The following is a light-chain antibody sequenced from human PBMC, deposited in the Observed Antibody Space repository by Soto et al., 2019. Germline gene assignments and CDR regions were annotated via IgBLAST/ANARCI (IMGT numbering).Light chain of an antibody. V-gene: IGLV1-40*01. J-gene: IGLJ1*01. CDR3: GTWDDRLNGYV. CDR1: SSNIGAGYD. Sequence: QSVLTQPPSVFGAPGQRVTISCTGSSSNIGAGYDVHWYQQLPGTAPKLLVYGNTNRPSGVPDRFSGSRSGTSATLAITGLQTGDEADYYCGTWDDRLNGYVFGTGTKVTVL. CDR2: GNT.